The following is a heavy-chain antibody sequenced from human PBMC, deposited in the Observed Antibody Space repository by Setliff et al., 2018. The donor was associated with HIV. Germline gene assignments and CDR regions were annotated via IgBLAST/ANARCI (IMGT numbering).Heavy chain of an antibody. J-gene: IGHJ6*03. CDR2: ITGSSNDI. Sequence: GGSLRLSCAASRFSFNSYSMNWVRQAPGKGLEWISYITGSSNDIYYADSVKGRFTISRDNAKNSLYLQMSSLRAEDTAVYYCARDSSRGYLDWLSLKYYYSYYIDVWGKGTTVTVSS. CDR3: ARDSSRGYLDWLSLKYYYSYYIDV. V-gene: IGHV3-48*01. D-gene: IGHD3-9*01. CDR1: RFSFNSYS.